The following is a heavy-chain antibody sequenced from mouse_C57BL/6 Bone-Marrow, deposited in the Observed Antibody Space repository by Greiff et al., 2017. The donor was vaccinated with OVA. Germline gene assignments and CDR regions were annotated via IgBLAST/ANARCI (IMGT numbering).Heavy chain of an antibody. CDR1: GFSFNTYA. V-gene: IGHV10-1*01. J-gene: IGHJ4*01. D-gene: IGHD4-1*01. CDR2: IRSKSNNYAT. Sequence: EVKLLESGGGLVQPKGSLKLSCAASGFSFNTYAMNWVRQAPGKGLEWVARIRSKSNNYATYYADSVKDRFTISRDDSESMLYLQMNNLKTEDTAMYYCVSLGDAIDYWGQGTSVTVSS. CDR3: VSLGDAIDY.